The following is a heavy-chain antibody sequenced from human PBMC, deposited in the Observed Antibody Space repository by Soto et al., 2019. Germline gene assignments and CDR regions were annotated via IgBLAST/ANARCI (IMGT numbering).Heavy chain of an antibody. Sequence: SETLSLTCTVSGDSISRFCWSWIRQPPGKGREWLGYISYSGSTNYSPARRSRVTISADTSKNQCSLKLNAVTAADTAVYYCARDDSTGGFDFCGQGALVTVSS. D-gene: IGHD6-19*01. CDR2: ISYSGST. CDR1: GDSISRFC. V-gene: IGHV4-59*01. J-gene: IGHJ4*02. CDR3: ARDDSTGGFDF.